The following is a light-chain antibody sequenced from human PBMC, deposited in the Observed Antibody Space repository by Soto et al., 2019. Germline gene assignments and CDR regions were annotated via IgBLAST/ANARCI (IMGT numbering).Light chain of an antibody. V-gene: IGKV3-15*01. CDR3: QQRSNWPFT. J-gene: IGKJ4*01. CDR2: DVS. CDR1: QGVTTN. Sequence: EIVMTQSPATLSVSPGERATLSCRAGQGVTTNFAWYQQKSGQSPRLLIYDVSTRATGVPARFSGTGSETDFTLTISGLQSDDSAVYFCQQRSNWPFTFGGGTKVEIK.